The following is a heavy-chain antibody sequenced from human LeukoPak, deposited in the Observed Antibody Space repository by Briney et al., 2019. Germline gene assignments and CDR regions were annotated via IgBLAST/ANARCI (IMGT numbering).Heavy chain of an antibody. Sequence: SETLSLTCTVSGGSISSYYWNWVRQPPGKGLEWIGYINYSGSTNYDPSLKSRVTISMDTSKNQYSLKLSSVTAADTAVYYCARVAARYVGMDVWGQGTTVTVSS. D-gene: IGHD6-6*01. CDR3: ARVAARYVGMDV. V-gene: IGHV4-59*01. J-gene: IGHJ6*02. CDR1: GGSISSYY. CDR2: INYSGST.